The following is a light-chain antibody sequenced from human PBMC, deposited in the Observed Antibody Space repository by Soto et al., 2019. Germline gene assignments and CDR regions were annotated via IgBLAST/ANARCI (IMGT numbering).Light chain of an antibody. Sequence: DVPMNQSPSTLSGSIGCRVTSTCGGRQTIRSWLAWYRHKPGKAPKLLIYGPSTLQSGVPSRFGGSRSGTDFTLTINTLQPQDSAPYYCQQTYITPWPFGQGTMVAIK. J-gene: IGKJ1*01. CDR1: QTIRSW. CDR2: GPS. V-gene: IGKV1-39*01. CDR3: QQTYITPWP.